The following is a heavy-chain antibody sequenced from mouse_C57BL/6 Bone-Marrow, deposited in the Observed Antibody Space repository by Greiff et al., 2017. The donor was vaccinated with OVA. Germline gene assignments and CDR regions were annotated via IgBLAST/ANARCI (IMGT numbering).Heavy chain of an antibody. J-gene: IGHJ1*03. CDR3: ARSITYWYFDV. Sequence: QVQLKQPGAELVKPGASVKLSCKASGYTFTSYWMHWVKQRPGRGLEWIGRIDPNSGGTKYNEKFKSKATLTVDKPSSTAYMQLSSLTSEDSAVYYCARSITYWYFDVWGTGTTVTVSS. CDR2: IDPNSGGT. CDR1: GYTFTSYW. D-gene: IGHD1-1*01. V-gene: IGHV1-72*01.